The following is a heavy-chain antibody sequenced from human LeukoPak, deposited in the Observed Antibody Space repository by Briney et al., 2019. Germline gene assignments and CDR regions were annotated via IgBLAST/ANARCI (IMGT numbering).Heavy chain of an antibody. V-gene: IGHV3-23*01. J-gene: IGHJ5*02. CDR2: ISGSGGST. CDR1: GFTFSSYA. Sequence: GGSLRLSCAASGFTFSSYAMSWVRQAPGKGLEWVSAISGSGGSTYYADSVKGRFTISGDNSKNTLYLQMNSLRAEDTAVYYCAKDRPTMVRGVPWFDPWGQGTLVTVSS. D-gene: IGHD3-10*01. CDR3: AKDRPTMVRGVPWFDP.